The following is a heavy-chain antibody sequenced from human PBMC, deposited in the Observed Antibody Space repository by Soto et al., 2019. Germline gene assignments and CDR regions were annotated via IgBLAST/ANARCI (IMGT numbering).Heavy chain of an antibody. CDR1: GGSFSGHY. CDR3: ARGSAMMVVVERDAPKKYYLDS. D-gene: IGHD3-22*01. J-gene: IGHJ4*02. V-gene: IGHV4-34*01. CDR2: INHSGST. Sequence: SETLSLTCAVYGGSFSGHYWSWIRQPPGKGLEWIGEINHSGSTNYNPSLKSRVTISVDTSKNQFSLKLNSVTVADTAVYYCARGSAMMVVVERDAPKKYYLDSWGQGTLVPVYS.